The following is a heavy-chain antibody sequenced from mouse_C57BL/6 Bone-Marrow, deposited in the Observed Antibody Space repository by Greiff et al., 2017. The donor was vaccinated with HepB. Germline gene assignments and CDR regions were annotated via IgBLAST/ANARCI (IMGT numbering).Heavy chain of an antibody. CDR3: ARGPIYPWFAY. CDR2: ISYDGSN. V-gene: IGHV3-6*01. J-gene: IGHJ3*01. CDR1: GYSITSGYY. D-gene: IGHD2-3*01. Sequence: EVKVEESGPGLVKPSQSLSLTCSVTGYSITSGYYWNWIRQFPGNKLEWMGYISYDGSNNYNPSLKNRISITRDTSKNQFFLKLNSVTTEDTATYYCARGPIYPWFAYWGQGTLVTVSA.